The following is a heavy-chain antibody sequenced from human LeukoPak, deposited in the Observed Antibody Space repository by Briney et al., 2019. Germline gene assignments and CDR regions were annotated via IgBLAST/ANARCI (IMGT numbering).Heavy chain of an antibody. D-gene: IGHD3/OR15-3a*01. CDR2: ISSSSSYI. V-gene: IGHV3-21*01. J-gene: IGHJ6*02. CDR3: ASGDWDYYYGMDV. Sequence: GSLRLSCAASGFTFSSYSMNWVRQAPGKGLEWVSSISSSSSYIYYADSVKGRFTISRDNAKNSLYLQMNSLRAEDTAVYYCASGDWDYYYGMDVWGQGTTVTVSS. CDR1: GFTFSSYS.